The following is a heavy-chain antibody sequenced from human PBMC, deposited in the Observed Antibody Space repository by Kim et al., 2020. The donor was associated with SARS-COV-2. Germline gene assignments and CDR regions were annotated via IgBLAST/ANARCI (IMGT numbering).Heavy chain of an antibody. CDR1: GFTSSRG. CDR2: IGVPGGET. D-gene: IGHD2-8*02. CDR3: ANSPGWWSHDY. V-gene: IGHV3-23*01. J-gene: IGHJ4*02. Sequence: GGSLRLSCAASGFTSSRGMSWVRQTAGKGLEWVSSIGVPGGETFYADSVQGRFIISRDISRNTLFLQMNSLRPEDTALYYCANSPGWWSHDYWGQGTRVTVSS.